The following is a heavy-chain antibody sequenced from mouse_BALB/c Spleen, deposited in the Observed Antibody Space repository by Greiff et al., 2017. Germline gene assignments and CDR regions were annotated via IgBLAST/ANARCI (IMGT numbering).Heavy chain of an antibody. CDR2: ISDGGSYT. CDR3: ARGRDSSSYVPMDY. CDR1: GFTFSDYY. J-gene: IGHJ4*01. Sequence: EVQVVESGGGLVKPGGSLKLSCAASGFTFSDYYMYWVRQTPEKRLEWVATISDGGSYTYYPDSVKGRFTISRDNAKNNLYLQMSSLKSEDTSMYYCARGRDSSSYVPMDYWGQGTSVTVSS. V-gene: IGHV5-4*02. D-gene: IGHD3-2*01.